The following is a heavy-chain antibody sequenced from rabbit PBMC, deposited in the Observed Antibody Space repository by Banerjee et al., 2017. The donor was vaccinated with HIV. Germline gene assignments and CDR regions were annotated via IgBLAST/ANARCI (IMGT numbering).Heavy chain of an antibody. CDR1: GFDFSSYY. CDR3: ARAPYYPYAYGGYAYATYYGMDL. V-gene: IGHV1S7*01. D-gene: IGHD6-1*01. Sequence: QSLEESGGGLVQPGGSLTLSCKASGFDFSSYYMSWVRQAPGKGLEWIGIIYVGKGGTDYASWVNGRFTISSDNAQNTVDLQMNSLTAADTATYFCARAPYYPYAYGGYAYATYYGMDLWGQGTSSPS. J-gene: IGHJ6*01. CDR2: IYVGKGGT.